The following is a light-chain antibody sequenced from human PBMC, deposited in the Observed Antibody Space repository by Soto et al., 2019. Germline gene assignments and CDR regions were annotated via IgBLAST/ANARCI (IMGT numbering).Light chain of an antibody. CDR2: SAS. Sequence: DIVMTQSPATLSVSPGERATLSCRASQSVSNNYLAWYQQKPGQAPRLLIYSASNRATGIPDSFSGSGSGTDFTLTISSLQSEDFAVYYCQQYNNWPQTFGQGTKVDIK. J-gene: IGKJ1*01. CDR1: QSVSNN. V-gene: IGKV3D-15*01. CDR3: QQYNNWPQT.